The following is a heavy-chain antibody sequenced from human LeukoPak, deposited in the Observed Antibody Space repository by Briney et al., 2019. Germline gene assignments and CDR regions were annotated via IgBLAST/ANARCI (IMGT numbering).Heavy chain of an antibody. CDR3: ASSAEQCLAQPLDY. D-gene: IGHD6-19*01. CDR2: ISYDGSNK. V-gene: IGHV3-30*03. CDR1: GFTFSSYG. Sequence: PGRSLRLSCAASGFTFSSYGMHWVRQAPGKGLEWVAVISYDGSNKYYADSVKGRFTISRDNSKNTLYLQMNSLRAEDTAVYYCASSAEQCLAQPLDYWGQGTLVTVSS. J-gene: IGHJ4*02.